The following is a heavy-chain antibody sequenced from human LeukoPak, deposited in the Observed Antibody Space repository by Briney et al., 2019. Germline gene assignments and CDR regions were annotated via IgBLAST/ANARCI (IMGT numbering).Heavy chain of an antibody. Sequence: SVKLSCKASGGTFSSYAISWVRQAPGQGLEWMGGIIPIFGTANYAQKFQGRVTITADESTSTAYMELSSLRSEDTAVYYCARAPSKRPFGALTWGIWGQGTMVTVSS. D-gene: IGHD1-26*01. J-gene: IGHJ3*02. CDR1: GGTFSSYA. V-gene: IGHV1-69*01. CDR3: ARAPSKRPFGALTWGI. CDR2: IIPIFGTA.